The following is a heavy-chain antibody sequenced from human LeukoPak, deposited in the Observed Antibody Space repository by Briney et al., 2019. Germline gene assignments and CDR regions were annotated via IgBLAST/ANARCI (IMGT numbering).Heavy chain of an antibody. CDR3: ARVSLAAAGTSNFDY. CDR1: GFTFSSYD. D-gene: IGHD6-13*01. Sequence: GRSLRLSCAASGFTFSSYDMHWVRQATGKGLEWVSAIGTAGDTYYPGSVKGRFTISRENAKNSLYLQMNSLRAGDTAVYYCARVSLAAAGTSNFDYWGQGTLVTVSS. J-gene: IGHJ4*02. V-gene: IGHV3-13*01. CDR2: IGTAGDT.